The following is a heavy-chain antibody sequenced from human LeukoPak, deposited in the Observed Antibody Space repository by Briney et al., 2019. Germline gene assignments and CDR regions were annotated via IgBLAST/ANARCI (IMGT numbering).Heavy chain of an antibody. CDR3: VRDGSFDY. Sequence: ASVKVSCKASGFTFTGYYMHWVRQAPGQGLEWMGWINPNSGDTNYAQKFQDRVTMTRDTSISAAYMELSKLRSDDTVVYYCVRDGSFDYWGQGTLVTVSS. CDR2: INPNSGDT. V-gene: IGHV1-2*02. J-gene: IGHJ4*02. CDR1: GFTFTGYY.